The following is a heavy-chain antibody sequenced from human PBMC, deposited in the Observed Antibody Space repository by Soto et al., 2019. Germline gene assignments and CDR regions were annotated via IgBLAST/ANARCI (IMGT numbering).Heavy chain of an antibody. D-gene: IGHD6-13*01. Sequence: GGSLRLSCAASGFTFSSYAMHWVRQAPGKGLEWVAVISYDGSNKYYTDSVKGRLTISRDNAKNSLYLQMNSLRAEDTAVYYCARAANPNSSPLYGYWAQGTLVTVSS. CDR3: ARAANPNSSPLYGY. V-gene: IGHV3-30-3*01. CDR2: ISYDGSNK. J-gene: IGHJ4*02. CDR1: GFTFSSYA.